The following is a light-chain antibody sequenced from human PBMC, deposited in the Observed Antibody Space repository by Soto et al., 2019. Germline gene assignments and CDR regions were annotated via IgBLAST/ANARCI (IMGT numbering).Light chain of an antibody. Sequence: EIVLTQSPATLSLSPGERATLSCRASQSVSSYLAWYQQKPGQAPRLLIYDASNRATGIPARFSGSGSGTDFTLTISSLEPEDFAVYYRQQRSNWGPLTFGGGTKVEIK. CDR3: QQRSNWGPLT. V-gene: IGKV3-11*01. CDR2: DAS. CDR1: QSVSSY. J-gene: IGKJ4*01.